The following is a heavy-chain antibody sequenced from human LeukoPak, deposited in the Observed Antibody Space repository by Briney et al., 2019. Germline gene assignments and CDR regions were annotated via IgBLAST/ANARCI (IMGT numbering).Heavy chain of an antibody. CDR2: ISYDGSNE. J-gene: IGHJ4*02. CDR1: GFIFRTYG. D-gene: IGHD3-22*01. CDR3: AKERFSAPYYYDNSDYDF. Sequence: SGRSLRLSCAASGFIFRTYGMHWVRQAPGKGLEWVTLISYDGSNEYYADSVKGRFTISRDNSRNTLYLQMNSLRPEDTAVYYCAKERFSAPYYYDNSDYDFWGQGTMVTVSS. V-gene: IGHV3-30*18.